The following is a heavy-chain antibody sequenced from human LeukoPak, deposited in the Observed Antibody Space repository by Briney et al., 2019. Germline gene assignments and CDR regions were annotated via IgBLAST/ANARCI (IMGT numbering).Heavy chain of an antibody. D-gene: IGHD2-2*01. Sequence: SGTLSLTCAVSGGSFSGYYLSWIRQPPGKGLEWIGEINHSGSTNYNPSLKSRFTIGVDTSKNQFSLKRSSETAADTAVYYCARAASSAFYYCDYGMDVWGQGTTVTVSS. CDR3: ARAASSAFYYCDYGMDV. J-gene: IGHJ6*02. CDR1: GGSFSGYY. V-gene: IGHV4-34*01. CDR2: INHSGST.